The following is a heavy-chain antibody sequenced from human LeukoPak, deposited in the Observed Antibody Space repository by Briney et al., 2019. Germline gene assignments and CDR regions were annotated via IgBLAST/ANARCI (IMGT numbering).Heavy chain of an antibody. D-gene: IGHD2-2*02. V-gene: IGHV3-33*01. Sequence: GGSLRLSCAASGFTFSSYGMHWVRQAPGKGLEWVAVIWYDGSNKYYADSVKGRFTISRDNSKNTLYLQMNSLRAEDTAVYYCAREEKYCSSTSCYIQYYYYGMDVWGQGTTVTVSS. CDR3: AREEKYCSSTSCYIQYYYYGMDV. CDR1: GFTFSSYG. CDR2: IWYDGSNK. J-gene: IGHJ6*02.